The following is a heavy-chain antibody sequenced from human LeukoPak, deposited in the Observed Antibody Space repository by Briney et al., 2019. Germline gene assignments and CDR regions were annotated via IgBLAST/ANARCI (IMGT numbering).Heavy chain of an antibody. J-gene: IGHJ4*02. Sequence: PGGSLRLSCAASGCTFSSYAMHWVRQAPGKGLEWVAVISYDGSNKYYADSVKGRFTISRDNSKNTLYLQMNSLRAEDTAVYYCARDLRRARCPYSSGWYDYWGQGTLVTVSS. CDR2: ISYDGSNK. CDR1: GCTFSSYA. V-gene: IGHV3-30-3*01. CDR3: ARDLRRARCPYSSGWYDY. D-gene: IGHD6-19*01.